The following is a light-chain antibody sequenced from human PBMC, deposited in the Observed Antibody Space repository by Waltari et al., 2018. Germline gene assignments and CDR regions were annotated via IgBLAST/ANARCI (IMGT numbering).Light chain of an antibody. V-gene: IGLV3-19*01. CDR2: DKN. CDR1: SLRSYY. Sequence: SSELTQDPAVSVAMGQPVRITCHGDSLRSYYASWYQQRPGQAPILVIYDKNNRPSGVPDRFSGSSSHNTGSLTITGAQAEDEASYYCHSRDASGVAGSFGGGTKLTVL. CDR3: HSRDASGVAGS. J-gene: IGLJ2*01.